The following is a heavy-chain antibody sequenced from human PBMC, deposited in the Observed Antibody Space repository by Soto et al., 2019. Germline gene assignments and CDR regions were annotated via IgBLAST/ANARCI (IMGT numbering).Heavy chain of an antibody. CDR2: VSNDGSDK. V-gene: IGHV3-30*18. J-gene: IGHJ6*02. CDR3: AKDEATRYYYGMDV. Sequence: GGSLRLSCAASGFIFNSYGMHWVRQAPGKGLEWVAVVSNDGSDKYYADLVEGRFTISRDNSKNTLFLQMNSLRVEDTAVYYCAKDEATRYYYGMDVWGQGTAVTVSS. CDR1: GFIFNSYG.